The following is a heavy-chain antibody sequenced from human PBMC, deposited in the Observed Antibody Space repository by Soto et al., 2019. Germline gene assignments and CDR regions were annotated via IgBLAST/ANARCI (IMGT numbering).Heavy chain of an antibody. Sequence: SETLSLTCTVSGGSISSSSYYWGWIRQPPGEGLEWIGSIYYSGSTYYNPSLTSRVTISVDTSKNQFSLKLSSVTAADTAVYYCARSIAARYNWFDPWGQGTLVTVSS. J-gene: IGHJ5*02. V-gene: IGHV4-39*01. CDR1: GGSISSSSYY. CDR3: ARSIAARYNWFDP. D-gene: IGHD6-6*01. CDR2: IYYSGST.